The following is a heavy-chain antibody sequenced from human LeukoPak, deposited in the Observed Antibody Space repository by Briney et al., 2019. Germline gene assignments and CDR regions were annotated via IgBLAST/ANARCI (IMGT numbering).Heavy chain of an antibody. J-gene: IGHJ4*02. CDR2: ISSTSSTI. CDR1: GFTFANYN. V-gene: IGHV3-48*01. CDR3: AKDLGGRITMIVVVSPFDY. D-gene: IGHD3-22*01. Sequence: GGSLRLSCAASGFTFANYNFNWVRQAPGKGLEWVSYISSTSSTIYYADSMKGRFTISRDNAKNSLYLQMNSLRAEDTAVYYCAKDLGGRITMIVVVSPFDYWGQGTLVTVSS.